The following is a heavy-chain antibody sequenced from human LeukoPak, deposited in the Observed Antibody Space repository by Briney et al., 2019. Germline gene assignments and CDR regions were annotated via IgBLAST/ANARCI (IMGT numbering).Heavy chain of an antibody. J-gene: IGHJ4*02. Sequence: GASVKVSCKASGYTFTSYGISWVRQAPGQGLEWMGWISAYNGNTNYAQKLQGRVTMTTDTSTSTAYMELRSLRSDDTAVYYCARARGDILTGYYDYWGQGTLVTVSS. D-gene: IGHD3-9*01. CDR2: ISAYNGNT. CDR3: ARARGDILTGYYDY. V-gene: IGHV1-18*01. CDR1: GYTFTSYG.